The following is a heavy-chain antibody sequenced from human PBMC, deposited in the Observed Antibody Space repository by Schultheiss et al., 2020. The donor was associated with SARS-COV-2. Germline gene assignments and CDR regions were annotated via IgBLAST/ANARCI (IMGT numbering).Heavy chain of an antibody. D-gene: IGHD3-3*01. CDR2: IYYSGST. J-gene: IGHJ5*02. Sequence: GSLRLSCTVSGGSISSSSYYWGWIRQPPGKGLEWIGSIYYSGSTYYNPSLKSRVTISVDTSKNQFSLKLSSVTAADTAVYYCAGPRTRGGVVVSGWFDPWGQGTLVTVSS. CDR3: AGPRTRGGVVVSGWFDP. V-gene: IGHV4-39*01. CDR1: GGSISSSSYY.